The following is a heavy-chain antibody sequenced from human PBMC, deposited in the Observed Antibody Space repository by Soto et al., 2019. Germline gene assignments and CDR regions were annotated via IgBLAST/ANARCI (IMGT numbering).Heavy chain of an antibody. D-gene: IGHD3-22*01. Sequence: GESLKISCKGSGYSFTSYWISWVRQMPGKGLEWMGRIDPSDSYTNYSPSFQGHVTISADKSISTAYLQWSSLKASDTAMYYCARLHQSSGHYYVPHYWGQGTLVTVSS. CDR1: GYSFTSYW. CDR2: IDPSDSYT. CDR3: ARLHQSSGHYYVPHY. J-gene: IGHJ4*02. V-gene: IGHV5-10-1*01.